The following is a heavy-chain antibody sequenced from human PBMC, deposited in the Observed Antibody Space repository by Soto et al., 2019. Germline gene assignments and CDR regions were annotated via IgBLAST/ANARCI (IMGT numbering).Heavy chain of an antibody. J-gene: IGHJ4*02. CDR2: ISSSSTI. Sequence: GGSLRLSCAASGFTFSSYSMNWVRQAPGKGLEWVSYISSSSTIYYADSVKGRFTISRDNAKNSLYLQMNSLRDEDTAVYYCARVPMVRGVIIIREYYFDYWGQGTLVTVSS. CDR1: GFTFSSYS. V-gene: IGHV3-48*02. D-gene: IGHD3-10*01. CDR3: ARVPMVRGVIIIREYYFDY.